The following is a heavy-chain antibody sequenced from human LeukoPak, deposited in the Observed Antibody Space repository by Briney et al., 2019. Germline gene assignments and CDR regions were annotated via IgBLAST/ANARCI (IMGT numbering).Heavy chain of an antibody. V-gene: IGHV3-23*01. CDR2: ISGSGGRT. D-gene: IGHD6-13*01. CDR1: GFTFSSYA. CDR3: AKGDREGAAGGTGFDY. Sequence: GGSLRLSGAASGFTFSSYAMSWVRQAPGKGLEWFSAISGSGGRTYYADSVKGRFTFSRDNSKNTLSLQMNSLRLEDTAVYYCAKGDREGAAGGTGFDYWGQGTLVTVSS. J-gene: IGHJ4*02.